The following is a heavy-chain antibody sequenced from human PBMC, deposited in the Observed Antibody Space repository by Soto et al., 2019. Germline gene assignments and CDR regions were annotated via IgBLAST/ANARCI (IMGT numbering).Heavy chain of an antibody. V-gene: IGHV3-30-3*01. Sequence: QVQLVESGGGVVQPGRSLRLSCAASGFTFSSYAMHWVRQAPGKGLEWVAVISYDGSNKYYADSVKGRFTISRDNSKNTLYLQMNSLRAEDTAVYYCARDQVAGTYYFDYCGQGTLVTVSS. CDR3: ARDQVAGTYYFDY. CDR1: GFTFSSYA. J-gene: IGHJ4*02. CDR2: ISYDGSNK. D-gene: IGHD6-19*01.